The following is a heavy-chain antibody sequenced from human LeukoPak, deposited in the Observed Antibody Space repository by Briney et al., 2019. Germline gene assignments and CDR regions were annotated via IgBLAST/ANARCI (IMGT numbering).Heavy chain of an antibody. CDR3: ARMYCSGGSCPNGAFDI. J-gene: IGHJ3*02. CDR2: INAGNGNT. Sequence: VASVKVSCKASGYTFTSYAMHWVRQAPGQRLEWMGWINAGNGNTKYSQKFQGRVTITRDTSASTAYMELSSLRSEDTAVYYCARMYCSGGSCPNGAFDIWGQGTMVTVSS. CDR1: GYTFTSYA. V-gene: IGHV1-3*01. D-gene: IGHD2-15*01.